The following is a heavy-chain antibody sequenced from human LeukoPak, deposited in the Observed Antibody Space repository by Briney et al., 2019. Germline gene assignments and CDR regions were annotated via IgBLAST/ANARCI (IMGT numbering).Heavy chain of an antibody. CDR1: GFTISSSQ. Sequence: GGSLRLSCAASGFTISSSQMHWVRQSPGKGLVWVSGINSDGSSTTYADSVKGRFTISRDNAKNTVYLQMNSLRAEDTAVYHCATSRTFDYWGQGTLVTVSS. CDR3: ATSRTFDY. J-gene: IGHJ4*02. V-gene: IGHV3-74*01. CDR2: INSDGSST.